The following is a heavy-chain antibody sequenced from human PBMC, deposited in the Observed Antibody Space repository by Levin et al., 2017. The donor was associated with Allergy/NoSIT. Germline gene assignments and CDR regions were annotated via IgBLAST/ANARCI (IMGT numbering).Heavy chain of an antibody. CDR2: ISYDGSNE. J-gene: IGHJ6*02. D-gene: IGHD7-27*01. CDR1: GFTFSSYG. CDR3: AKCNWGSYGMDV. Sequence: PGGSLRLSCAASGFTFSSYGMHWVRQAPGKGLEWVAVISYDGSNEYYADSVKGRFTISRDNSKNTLYLQMTSLRAEDTAVYYCAKCNWGSYGMDVWGLGTTVTVSS. V-gene: IGHV3-30*18.